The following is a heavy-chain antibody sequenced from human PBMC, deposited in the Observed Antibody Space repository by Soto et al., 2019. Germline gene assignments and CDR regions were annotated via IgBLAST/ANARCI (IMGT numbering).Heavy chain of an antibody. Sequence: PGESLKISCKGSGYSFTSYWIGWVRQMPGKGLEWMGIIYPGDPDTRYSPSFQGQVTISADKSISTAYLQWSSLKASDTAMYYCARQYCGGDCSTLDYYGMDVWGQGTTVTVSS. D-gene: IGHD2-21*02. V-gene: IGHV5-51*01. CDR3: ARQYCGGDCSTLDYYGMDV. CDR2: IYPGDPDT. J-gene: IGHJ6*02. CDR1: GYSFTSYW.